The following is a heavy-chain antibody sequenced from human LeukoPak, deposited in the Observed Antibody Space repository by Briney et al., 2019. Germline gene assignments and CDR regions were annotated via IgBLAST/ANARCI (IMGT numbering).Heavy chain of an antibody. CDR1: GYTFTGYY. CDR3: ARDSSGYLGIDI. Sequence: ASVKVSCKASGYTFTGYYMHWVRQAPGQGLEWMGWINPNSGGTNYAQKFQGRVTMTRDTSISTAYMELSRLRSDDTALYYCARDSSGYLGIDIWGQGTMVTVSS. D-gene: IGHD3-22*01. J-gene: IGHJ3*02. CDR2: INPNSGGT. V-gene: IGHV1-2*02.